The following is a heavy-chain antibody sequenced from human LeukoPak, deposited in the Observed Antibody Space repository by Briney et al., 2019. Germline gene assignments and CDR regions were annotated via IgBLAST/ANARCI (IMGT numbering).Heavy chain of an antibody. CDR1: GFTFSSYS. J-gene: IGHJ4*02. CDR3: ARARIAAAGTPDYFDY. Sequence: GGSLRLSCAASGFTFSSYSMNWVRQAPGEGLEWVSSISSSSSYIYYADSVKGRFTISRDNTKNSLYLQMNSLRAEDTAVYYCARARIAAAGTPDYFDYWGQGTLVTVSS. V-gene: IGHV3-21*01. CDR2: ISSSSSYI. D-gene: IGHD6-13*01.